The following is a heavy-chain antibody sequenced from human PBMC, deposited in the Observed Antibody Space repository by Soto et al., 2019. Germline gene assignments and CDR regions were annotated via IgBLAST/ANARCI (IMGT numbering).Heavy chain of an antibody. D-gene: IGHD3-10*02. Sequence: SLRLSCAASGXTFDEYAMHWVRQAPGKGLEWVSGISWNSGSIGYADSVNGRFTISRDNAKNSLYLQMNSLRAEDTALYYCAKGRSTMSVPYFDLWGRGTLGPVSS. CDR3: AKGRSTMSVPYFDL. CDR1: GXTFDEYA. CDR2: ISWNSGSI. V-gene: IGHV3-9*01. J-gene: IGHJ2*01.